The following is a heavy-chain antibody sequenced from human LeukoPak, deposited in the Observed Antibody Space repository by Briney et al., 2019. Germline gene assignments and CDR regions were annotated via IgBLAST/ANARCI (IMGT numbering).Heavy chain of an antibody. J-gene: IGHJ4*02. V-gene: IGHV1-2*06. D-gene: IGHD4-17*01. Sequence: ASVKVSCKASGYTFTGYYMHWVRQAPGQGLEWMGRINPNSGGTNYAQKFQGRVTVTRDTSITTAYMELNRLRSDDTAVYYCARECRNGDYAYYFDYWGQGTLVTVSS. CDR1: GYTFTGYY. CDR3: ARECRNGDYAYYFDY. CDR2: INPNSGGT.